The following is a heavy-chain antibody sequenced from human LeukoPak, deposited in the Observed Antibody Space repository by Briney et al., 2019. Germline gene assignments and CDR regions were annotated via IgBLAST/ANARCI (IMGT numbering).Heavy chain of an antibody. CDR1: GFTFSNYW. Sequence: PGGSLRLSCAASGFTFSNYWMTWVRQAPGKGLEWVANIEQDGSEKYYVDSVKGRFTISRDNAKNSLYLQMNSLRAEDTAVYYCARSETTYYYDSSVYFYYYYGMDVWGQGTTVTVSS. V-gene: IGHV3-7*01. D-gene: IGHD3-22*01. CDR3: ARSETTYYYDSSVYFYYYYGMDV. CDR2: IEQDGSEK. J-gene: IGHJ6*02.